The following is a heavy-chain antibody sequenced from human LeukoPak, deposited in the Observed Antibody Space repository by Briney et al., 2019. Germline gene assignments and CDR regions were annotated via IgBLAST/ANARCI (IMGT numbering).Heavy chain of an antibody. CDR1: GGPISSSSYY. CDR3: AELVPAAID. D-gene: IGHD2-2*01. Sequence: SETLSLTCTVSGGPISSSSYYWGWIRQPPGKGLEWIGSIYYSGSTYYNPSLKSRVTISVDTSENQFSLKLSSVTAADTAVYYCAELVPAAIDWGQGTLVTVSS. V-gene: IGHV4-39*01. CDR2: IYYSGST. J-gene: IGHJ4*02.